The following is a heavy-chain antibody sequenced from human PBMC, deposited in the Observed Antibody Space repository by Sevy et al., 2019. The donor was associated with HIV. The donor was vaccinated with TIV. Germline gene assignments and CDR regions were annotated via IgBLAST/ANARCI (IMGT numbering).Heavy chain of an antibody. CDR3: ARDAGYTTKFHPLH. D-gene: IGHD5-12*01. CDR2: ISSTGNFE. J-gene: IGHJ4*02. V-gene: IGHV3-30*04. Sequence: GGSLRLSCSASGFRLNTYAMHWVRQAPGKGLEWVSVISSTGNFEPYAASVKARFTISKANSKNTVSLQMNSLRPEDTAMYYCARDAGYTTKFHPLHWGQGTLVTVSS. CDR1: GFRLNTYA.